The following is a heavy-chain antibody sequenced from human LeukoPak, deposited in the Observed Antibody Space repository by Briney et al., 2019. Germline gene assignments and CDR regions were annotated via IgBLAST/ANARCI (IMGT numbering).Heavy chain of an antibody. CDR3: AKDVKTYYDFWSGSSPDY. V-gene: IGHV3-23*01. D-gene: IGHD3-3*01. CDR1: GFTFSSYA. CDR2: ISGSGGST. Sequence: PGGSLRLSCAASGFTFSSYAMSWVRQAPGKGLEWVSAISGSGGSTYYADSVKGRFTISRDNSKNTLYLQMNSLRAEDTAVYYCAKDVKTYYDFWSGSSPDYWGQGTLVTVSS. J-gene: IGHJ4*02.